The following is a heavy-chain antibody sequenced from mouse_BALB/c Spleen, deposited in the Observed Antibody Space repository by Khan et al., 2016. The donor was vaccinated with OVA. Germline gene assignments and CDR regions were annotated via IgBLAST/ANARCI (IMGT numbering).Heavy chain of an antibody. CDR3: ARRNYFGYTFAY. J-gene: IGHJ3*01. V-gene: IGHV1-77*01. CDR1: GYTFTDYY. Sequence: QVQLKQSGAELVRPGASVKLSCKASGYTFTDYYINWVKQRTGQGLEWIGEIYPGSGNTYYNEKFKGKATLTADKSSSTAYMQLSSLTSEDSAVFFCARRNYFGYTFAYWGQGTLVTVSA. CDR2: IYPGSGNT. D-gene: IGHD1-2*01.